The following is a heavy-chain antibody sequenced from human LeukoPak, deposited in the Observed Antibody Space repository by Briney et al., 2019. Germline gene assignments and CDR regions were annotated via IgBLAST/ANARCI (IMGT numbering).Heavy chain of an antibody. Sequence: GGSLRLSCAASGFTFTNYAMSWVRQAPGKGLEWVSAISRSGDSTYYADSVKGRFTVSRDNSKESHYLHMNSLRAEDTAVYYCANGLNWWSIDTWGQGTLVTVSS. D-gene: IGHD2-8*02. J-gene: IGHJ5*02. V-gene: IGHV3-23*01. CDR3: ANGLNWWSIDT. CDR2: ISRSGDST. CDR1: GFTFTNYA.